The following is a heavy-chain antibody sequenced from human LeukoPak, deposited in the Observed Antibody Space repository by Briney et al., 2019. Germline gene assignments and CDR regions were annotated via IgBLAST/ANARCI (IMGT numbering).Heavy chain of an antibody. D-gene: IGHD2-2*01. Sequence: SETLSLTCAVYGGSFSGYYWSWIRQPPGKGLEWIGEINHSGSTNYNPSLKSRVTISVDTSKNQFSLKLSSVTAADTAVYYCARAGARYCSSTSCRPYYYYMGVWGKGTTVTVSS. J-gene: IGHJ6*03. CDR2: INHSGST. V-gene: IGHV4-34*01. CDR1: GGSFSGYY. CDR3: ARAGARYCSSTSCRPYYYYMGV.